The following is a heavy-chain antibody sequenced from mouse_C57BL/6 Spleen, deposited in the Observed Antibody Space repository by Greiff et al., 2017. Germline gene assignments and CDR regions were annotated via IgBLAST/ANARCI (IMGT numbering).Heavy chain of an antibody. V-gene: IGHV1-64*01. CDR1: GYTFTSYW. Sequence: QVQLQQPGAELVKPGASVKLSCKASGYTFTSYWMHWVKQRPGQGLEWIGMIHPNSGSTNYNAKFKSKATLTVDKSSSTAYMQLSSLTSEDSAVYYCANGNYWFAYWGQGTLVTVSA. J-gene: IGHJ3*01. D-gene: IGHD2-1*01. CDR3: ANGNYWFAY. CDR2: IHPNSGST.